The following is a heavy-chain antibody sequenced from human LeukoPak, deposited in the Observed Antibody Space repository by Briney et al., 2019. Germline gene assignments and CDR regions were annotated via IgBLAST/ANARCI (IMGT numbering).Heavy chain of an antibody. CDR3: ARAKTGTGRWTYYYYDYMDV. V-gene: IGHV4-34*01. CDR2: IDHSGST. D-gene: IGHD1-1*01. Sequence: SETLSLTCVVYGESLSDYSWSWIRQPPGKGLEWIGEIDHSGSTNYNPSLKSRVTISVDTSKNQFSLKLSFVTAADTAVYYCARAKTGTGRWTYYYYDYMDVWGKGTTVTVSS. J-gene: IGHJ6*03. CDR1: GESLSDYS.